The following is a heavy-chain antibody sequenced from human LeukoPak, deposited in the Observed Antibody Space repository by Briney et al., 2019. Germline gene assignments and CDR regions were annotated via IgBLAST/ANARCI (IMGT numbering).Heavy chain of an antibody. J-gene: IGHJ3*02. V-gene: IGHV4-59*01. CDR1: GGSISSYY. CDR3: ARAGYSSSWYGHDAFDI. D-gene: IGHD6-13*01. CDR2: IYYSGST. Sequence: SETLSLTCTVSGGSISSYYWSWIRQPPRKGLEWIGYIYYSGSTNYNPSLKSRVTISVDTSKNQFSLKLSSVTAADTAVYYCARAGYSSSWYGHDAFDIWGQGTMVTVSS.